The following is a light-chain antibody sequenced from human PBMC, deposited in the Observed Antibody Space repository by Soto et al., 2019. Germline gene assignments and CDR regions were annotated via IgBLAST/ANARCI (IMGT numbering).Light chain of an antibody. CDR1: QSVSTD. CDR3: QQYNEWPLT. J-gene: IGKJ4*01. CDR2: GAS. Sequence: EIVMTQSPATLSVSPGERASLSCRASQSVSTDLAWYQQKPAQAPRLLIYGASTRATGIPARFSGGGSGTEFSLTISSLQSADFAVYYCQQYNEWPLTFGGGTKWIS. V-gene: IGKV3-15*01.